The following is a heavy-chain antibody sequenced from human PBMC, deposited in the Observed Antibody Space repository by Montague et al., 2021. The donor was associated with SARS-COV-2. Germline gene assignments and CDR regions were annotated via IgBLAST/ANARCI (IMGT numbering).Heavy chain of an antibody. J-gene: IGHJ3*02. CDR2: ISYDGSNK. CDR1: GFTFSSYA. V-gene: IGHV3-30-3*01. Sequence: SLRLPCAASGFTFSSYAMHWVRQAPGKGLAWVAVISYDGSNKYYADSAKGRFTISRDNCKNTLYLQMNSLRAEDTAVYYCARAAQKQYVLLWFGELLHDAFDIWGQGTMVTVSS. D-gene: IGHD3-10*01. CDR3: ARAAQKQYVLLWFGELLHDAFDI.